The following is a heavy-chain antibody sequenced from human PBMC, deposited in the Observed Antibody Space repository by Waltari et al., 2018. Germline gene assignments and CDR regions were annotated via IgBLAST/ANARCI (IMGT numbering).Heavy chain of an antibody. D-gene: IGHD3-10*01. Sequence: QVQLQESGPGLVKPSETLSLTCAVSGYSISSGYYWGWSRQPPGKGLEWIGNIYQSGSTYYNPSLKSRVTISIDTSNNQFSLKLSSVTAADAAVYYCAREPSDYYGSGSFDYWGQGTLVTVSS. CDR3: AREPSDYYGSGSFDY. V-gene: IGHV4-38-2*01. CDR1: GYSISSGYY. CDR2: IYQSGST. J-gene: IGHJ4*02.